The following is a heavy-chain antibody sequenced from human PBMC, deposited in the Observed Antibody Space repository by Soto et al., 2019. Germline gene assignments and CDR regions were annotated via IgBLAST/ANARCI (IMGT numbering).Heavy chain of an antibody. CDR3: AKDSGAVARYFDY. J-gene: IGHJ4*02. Sequence: ESGGGLVQPGRSLRLSCAASGFTFDDYAMHWVRQAPGKGLEWVSGISWNSGSIGYADSVKGRFTISRDNAKNSLYLQMNSLRAEDTALYYCAKDSGAVARYFDYWGQGTLVTVSS. CDR2: ISWNSGSI. D-gene: IGHD6-19*01. V-gene: IGHV3-9*01. CDR1: GFTFDDYA.